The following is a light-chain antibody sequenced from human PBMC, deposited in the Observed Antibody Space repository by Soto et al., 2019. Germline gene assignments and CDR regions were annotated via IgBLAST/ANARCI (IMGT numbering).Light chain of an antibody. CDR1: QSISNC. CDR3: QQCHRYLT. CDR2: GAS. J-gene: IGKJ1*01. Sequence: DIQMSHSPSTLSATVGDRVTITCRASQSISNCLAWYQQKPGKAPKLLISGASSLQSGVPSRFSGSASGTEFTLTISSLQPDDIATYYCQQCHRYLTFGQGTKVDI. V-gene: IGKV1-5*01.